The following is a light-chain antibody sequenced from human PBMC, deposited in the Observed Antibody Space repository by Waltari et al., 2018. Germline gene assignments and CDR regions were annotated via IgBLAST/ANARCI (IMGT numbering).Light chain of an antibody. CDR2: AAS. V-gene: IGKV3-20*01. CDR3: QQYDGSVVT. Sequence: EIALPQSPGTLSLSPGERVTLPCRASQYITGRWITCYHQKPGQAPRLPLYAASSMAPGVPDRFSGSGSGTDFTLTISRLEPEDSAVYYCQQYDGSVVTFGGGTKVEIK. J-gene: IGKJ4*01. CDR1: QYITGRW.